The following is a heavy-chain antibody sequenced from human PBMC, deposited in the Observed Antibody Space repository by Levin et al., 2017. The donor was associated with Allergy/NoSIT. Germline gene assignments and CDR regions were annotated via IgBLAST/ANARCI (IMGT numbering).Heavy chain of an antibody. Sequence: GESLKISCAASGFTFRNHAMHWVRQTPGKGLEWVALIWNDGSNERYADSVKGRFTISRDNSRDTLYLQMNSLRAEDTAVYYCARPTAGPGNYLIDYWGQGILVTVSS. V-gene: IGHV3-33*01. CDR2: IWNDGSNE. J-gene: IGHJ4*02. D-gene: IGHD3-10*01. CDR1: GFTFRNHA. CDR3: ARPTAGPGNYLIDY.